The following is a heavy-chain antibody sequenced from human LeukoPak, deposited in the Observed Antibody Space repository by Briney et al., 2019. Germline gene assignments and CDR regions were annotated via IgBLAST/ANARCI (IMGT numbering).Heavy chain of an antibody. Sequence: GGSLRLSCAVSGFTFSSYAMSWVRQAPGKGLEWVSAISGSGGSTYYADSVKGRFTISRDNSKNTLYLQMNSLRAEDTAVYYCAKDWEGYSYGYSDYWGQGTLVTVSS. CDR3: AKDWEGYSYGYSDY. J-gene: IGHJ4*02. CDR2: ISGSGGST. CDR1: GFTFSSYA. V-gene: IGHV3-23*01. D-gene: IGHD5-18*01.